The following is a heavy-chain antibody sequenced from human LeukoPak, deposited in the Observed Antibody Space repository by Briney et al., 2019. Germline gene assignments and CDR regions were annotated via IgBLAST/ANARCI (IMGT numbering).Heavy chain of an antibody. D-gene: IGHD2-2*01. Sequence: PGGSLRLSCAASGFSVGSNYMSWVRQAPGKGPEWVSVIYSGGSTYYADSVKGRFTISRDNSKNTLYLQMNSLRAEDTAVYYCARHGVAVTSYFDYWGQGTLVTVSS. CDR1: GFSVGSNY. V-gene: IGHV3-53*01. CDR2: IYSGGST. J-gene: IGHJ4*02. CDR3: ARHGVAVTSYFDY.